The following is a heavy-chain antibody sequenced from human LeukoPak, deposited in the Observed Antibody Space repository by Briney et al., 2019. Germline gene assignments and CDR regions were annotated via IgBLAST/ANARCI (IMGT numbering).Heavy chain of an antibody. D-gene: IGHD3-22*01. J-gene: IGHJ4*02. CDR2: IYYSGST. CDR3: ASVDYYDSSGYFFDY. Sequence: TSETLSLTCTVSGGSIRSSYWSWIRQPPGKGLEWIGYIYYSGSTSQNPSLKSRVTISLDTSKNQFSLKLSSVTAADTAVYYCASVDYYDSSGYFFDYWGQGTLVTVSS. V-gene: IGHV4-59*12. CDR1: GGSIRSSY.